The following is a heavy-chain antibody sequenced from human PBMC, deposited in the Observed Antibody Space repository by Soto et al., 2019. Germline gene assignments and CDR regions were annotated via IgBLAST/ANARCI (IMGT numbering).Heavy chain of an antibody. D-gene: IGHD3-16*02. Sequence: GGSLRLSCAASGFTVSSNYMSWVRQAPGKGLEWVSVIYSGGSTYYADSVKGRFTISRDNSKNTLYLQMNGLRAEETAVYYGATPREETYYDYIWGSYRYPPLDYWGQGTLVTVSS. CDR2: IYSGGST. CDR3: ATPREETYYDYIWGSYRYPPLDY. CDR1: GFTVSSNY. V-gene: IGHV3-66*01. J-gene: IGHJ4*02.